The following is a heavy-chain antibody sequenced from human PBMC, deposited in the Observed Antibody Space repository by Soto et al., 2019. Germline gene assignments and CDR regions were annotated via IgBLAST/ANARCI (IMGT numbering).Heavy chain of an antibody. CDR3: ARPDNWNSFYYYGMDV. D-gene: IGHD1-7*01. J-gene: IGHJ6*02. CDR1: GGSISSSSYY. Sequence: SETLCLTCTVSGGSISSSSYYWGWIRQPPGKGLEWIGSIYYSGSTYYNPSLKSRVTISVDTSKNQFSLKLSSVTAADTAVYYCARPDNWNSFYYYGMDVWGQGTTVTVSS. V-gene: IGHV4-39*01. CDR2: IYYSGST.